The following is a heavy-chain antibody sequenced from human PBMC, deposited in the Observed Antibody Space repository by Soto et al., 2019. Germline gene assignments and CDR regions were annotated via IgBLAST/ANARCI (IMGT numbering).Heavy chain of an antibody. CDR1: GDSLSNGYY. D-gene: IGHD3-22*01. CDR2: IYHTGTT. CDR3: ARTDSGGYYQY. V-gene: IGHV4-38-2*01. Sequence: ASGPLSLPCSFSGDSLSNGYYWAWVRRPRGKGLEWVASIYHTGTTYYKPSRTSRLTIALDTSKNQFSLRLSALTAADSAVYYCARTDSGGYYQYCGQGTLVTVSS. J-gene: IGHJ4*02.